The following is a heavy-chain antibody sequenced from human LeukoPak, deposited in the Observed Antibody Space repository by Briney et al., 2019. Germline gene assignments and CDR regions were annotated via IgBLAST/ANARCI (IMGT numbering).Heavy chain of an antibody. J-gene: IGHJ4*02. CDR3: ATKQWLAPPPDS. CDR2: INTDGTVT. CDR1: GFTFSKYW. V-gene: IGHV3-74*01. D-gene: IGHD6-19*01. Sequence: GGSLRLSCAASGFTFSKYWMLWVPQAPGKGLESVSRINTDGTVTTYADSVKGRFTVSRDNADNTMFLQMNSVRDEDTAVYYCATKQWLAPPPDSWGQGTPVTVSS.